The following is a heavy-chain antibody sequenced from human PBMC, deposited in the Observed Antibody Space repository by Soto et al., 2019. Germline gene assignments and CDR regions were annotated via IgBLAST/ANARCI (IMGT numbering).Heavy chain of an antibody. CDR3: AKSRVAAAGATGYYYYYGMDV. CDR2: INPNSGGT. D-gene: IGHD6-13*01. J-gene: IGHJ6*02. Sequence: ASVKVSCKASGYTFTVYYMHCVLQSPLQWLDWMGWINPNSGGTNYAQKFQGRVTMTRDTSISTAYMELSRLRSDDTAVYYCAKSRVAAAGATGYYYYYGMDVWGQGTTVTVSS. V-gene: IGHV1-2*02. CDR1: GYTFTVYY.